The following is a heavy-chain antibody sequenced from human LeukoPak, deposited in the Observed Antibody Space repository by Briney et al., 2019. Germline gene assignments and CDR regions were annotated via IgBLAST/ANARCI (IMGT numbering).Heavy chain of an antibody. CDR3: ARSVYYYDSSGYYYPSYFDY. J-gene: IGHJ4*02. CDR1: GYTLTSYG. CDR2: IIAFIGNT. Sequence: ASVKVSCKASGYTLTSYGISWVRQAPRQGLEWMGWIIAFIGNTNYAQKLQGRVTMTTDTSTSTAYMELRSLRSDDTAVYYCARSVYYYDSSGYYYPSYFDYWGQGTLVTVSS. D-gene: IGHD3-22*01. V-gene: IGHV1-18*01.